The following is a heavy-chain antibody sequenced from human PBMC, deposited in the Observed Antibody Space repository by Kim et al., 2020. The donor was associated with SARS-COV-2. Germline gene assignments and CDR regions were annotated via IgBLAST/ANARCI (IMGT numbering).Heavy chain of an antibody. D-gene: IGHD2-8*01. J-gene: IGHJ6*02. CDR1: GFTFSSYA. CDR3: ANGQMGYYYYGMDV. CDR2: ISGSGGST. V-gene: IGHV3-23*01. Sequence: GGSLRLSCAASGFTFSSYAMSWVRQAPGKGLEWVSAISGSGGSTYYADSVKGRFTISRDNSKNTLYLQMNSLRAEDTAVYYCANGQMGYYYYGMDVWGQGTTVTVSS.